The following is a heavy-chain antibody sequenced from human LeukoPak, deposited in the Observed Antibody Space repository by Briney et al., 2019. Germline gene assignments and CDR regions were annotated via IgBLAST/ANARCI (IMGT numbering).Heavy chain of an antibody. CDR2: IIPILGIA. J-gene: IGHJ4*02. CDR3: ARGGTTVVTYFDY. V-gene: IGHV1-69*04. Sequence: SVKVSCKASGGTFSSYAISWVRQSPGQRLEWMGRIIPILGIANYAQKFQGRVTITADKSTSTAYMELSSLRSEDTAVYYCARGGTTVVTYFDYWGQGTLVTVSS. CDR1: GGTFSSYA. D-gene: IGHD4-23*01.